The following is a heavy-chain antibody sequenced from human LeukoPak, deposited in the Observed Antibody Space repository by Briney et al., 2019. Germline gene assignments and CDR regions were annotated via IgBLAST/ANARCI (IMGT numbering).Heavy chain of an antibody. J-gene: IGHJ4*02. Sequence: GGSLRLSCAASGFTFSSYCMHWVRQAPGKGLVWVSRINSDGSSTSYADSVKGRFTISRDNAKNTLYLQMNSLRAEDRAVYYCAREKYCGGDCSYFDYWGQGTLVTVSS. CDR1: GFTFSSYC. D-gene: IGHD2-21*02. CDR2: INSDGSST. CDR3: AREKYCGGDCSYFDY. V-gene: IGHV3-74*01.